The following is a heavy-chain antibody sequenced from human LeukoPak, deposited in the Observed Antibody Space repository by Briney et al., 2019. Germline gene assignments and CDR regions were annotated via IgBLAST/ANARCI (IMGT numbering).Heavy chain of an antibody. CDR2: IGGNGGST. Sequence: GGSLRLSCAASGFTCSSYVRSWVRQAPEKGLEWVSGIGGNGGSTYYADSAKGRFTISRDNSKNTLYLLMDSLGADHTAVYYCARPASQFYYYHMDVWGQGTTVTVSS. D-gene: IGHD2-2*01. CDR1: GFTCSSYV. J-gene: IGHJ6*02. V-gene: IGHV3-23*01. CDR3: ARPASQFYYYHMDV.